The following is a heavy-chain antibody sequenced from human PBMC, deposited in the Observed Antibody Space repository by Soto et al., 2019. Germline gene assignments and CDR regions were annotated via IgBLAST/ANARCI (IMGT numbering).Heavy chain of an antibody. CDR2: INSDGSTT. CDR3: ARGYSSGPDY. V-gene: IGHV3-74*01. D-gene: IGHD6-19*01. J-gene: IGHJ4*02. Sequence: GESLRLSCAASGFTFRDHWMHWVRQAPGKGLVWVSRINSDGSTTTYADSVKGRFTISRDNAKSTLYLQLNSLRAEDTALYYCARGYSSGPDYWGQGTLVTVSS. CDR1: GFTFRDHW.